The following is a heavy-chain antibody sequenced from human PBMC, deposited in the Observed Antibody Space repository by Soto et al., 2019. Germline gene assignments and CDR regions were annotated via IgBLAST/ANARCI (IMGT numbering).Heavy chain of an antibody. CDR3: AHRVLRTVFGLVTTTAIYFDF. D-gene: IGHD3-3*01. CDR1: GFSLTTSGVG. Sequence: QITLNESGPTVVRPTETLTLTCRFSGFSLTTSGVGVGWIRQSPGKAPEWLALIYWDDDKRYSASLKSRLTIPKDTSNNQVVLTVSDLDPKDTATYYCAHRVLRTVFGLVTTTAIYFDFWGQGTPVAVSS. V-gene: IGHV2-5*02. CDR2: IYWDDDK. J-gene: IGHJ4*02.